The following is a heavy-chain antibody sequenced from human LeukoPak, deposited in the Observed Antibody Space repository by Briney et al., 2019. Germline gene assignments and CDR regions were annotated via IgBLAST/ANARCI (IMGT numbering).Heavy chain of an antibody. V-gene: IGHV3-66*02. CDR1: GFTVSSNY. J-gene: IGHJ6*02. D-gene: IGHD5-18*01. CDR3: AASAMVNGMDV. CDR2: IYSGGST. Sequence: PGGSLRLSCAASGFTVSSNYMSWVRQAPGKGLEWVSVIYSGGSTYYADSMKGRFTISRDNSKNTLYLQMNSLRAEDTAVYYCAASAMVNGMDVWGQGTTVTVSS.